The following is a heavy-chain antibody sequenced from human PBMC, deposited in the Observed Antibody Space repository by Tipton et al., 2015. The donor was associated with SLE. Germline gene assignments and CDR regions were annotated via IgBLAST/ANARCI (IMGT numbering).Heavy chain of an antibody. D-gene: IGHD2-15*01. CDR1: GFTFSSYA. CDR2: ISGSGGST. J-gene: IGHJ6*02. Sequence: LSLTCAASGFTFSSYAMSWVRQAPGKGLEWVSAISGSGGSTYYADSVKGRFTISRDNSKNTLYLQMNSLRAEDTAVYYCARDVGNVVDYYYGMDVWGQGTTVTVSS. CDR3: ARDVGNVVDYYYGMDV. V-gene: IGHV3-23*01.